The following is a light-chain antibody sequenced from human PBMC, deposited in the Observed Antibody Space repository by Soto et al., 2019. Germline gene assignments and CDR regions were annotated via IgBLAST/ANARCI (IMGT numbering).Light chain of an antibody. V-gene: IGLV1-44*01. Sequence: QAVLTQPPSASATPGQRVAISCSGSSSNIGSHTVNWYHQLPGTAPKLLIYSNDQRPSGVLGRFSGSKSGTSASLAISGLQSEDEGEYYCATWEDSLNGPVFGGGTKLTVL. CDR2: SND. J-gene: IGLJ3*02. CDR3: ATWEDSLNGPV. CDR1: SSNIGSHT.